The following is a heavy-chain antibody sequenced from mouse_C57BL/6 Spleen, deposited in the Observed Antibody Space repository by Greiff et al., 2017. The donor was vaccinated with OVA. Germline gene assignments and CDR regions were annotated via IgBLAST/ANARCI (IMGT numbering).Heavy chain of an antibody. CDR3: ARGRDGAY. CDR2: IYPGDGDT. CDR1: GYAFSSSW. D-gene: IGHD3-3*01. J-gene: IGHJ3*01. V-gene: IGHV1-82*01. Sequence: QVQLQQSGPELVKPGASVKISCKASGYAFSSSWMNWVKQRPGKGLEWIGRIYPGDGDTNYNGKFKGKATLTADKSSSTAYMQLSSLTSEDSAVYFCARGRDGAYWGQGTLVTVSA.